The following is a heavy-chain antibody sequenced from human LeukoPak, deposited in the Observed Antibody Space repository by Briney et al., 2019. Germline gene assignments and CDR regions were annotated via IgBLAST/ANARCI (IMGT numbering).Heavy chain of an antibody. CDR1: GYSFTTHD. V-gene: IGHV1-8*01. D-gene: IGHD5-12*01. CDR2: MNPNSGKS. J-gene: IGHJ5*01. Sequence: ASVKVSCKASGYSFTTHDINSVRQSTGQGLEWMGWMNPNSGKSGYAQKFQGRVTMTRDTSISTVYMELSSLGSDDTAVYYCARESGLTDNWLDSWGQGTLVIVSS. CDR3: ARESGLTDNWLDS.